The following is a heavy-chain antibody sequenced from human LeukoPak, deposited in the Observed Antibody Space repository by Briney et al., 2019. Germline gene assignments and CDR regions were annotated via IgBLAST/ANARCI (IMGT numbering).Heavy chain of an antibody. J-gene: IGHJ3*02. CDR3: ARDRQRELPFDAFDI. V-gene: IGHV1-46*01. CDR1: GYTFTSNY. D-gene: IGHD1-26*01. CDR2: MNPSGGAT. Sequence: ASVKVSCKASGYTFTSNYMIWVRRAPGQGLEWVGLMNPSGGATTYSQTFQDRVTLTRDTTTSTVYIELRSLTSEDTAVYYCARDRQRELPFDAFDIWGQGTMVTVSS.